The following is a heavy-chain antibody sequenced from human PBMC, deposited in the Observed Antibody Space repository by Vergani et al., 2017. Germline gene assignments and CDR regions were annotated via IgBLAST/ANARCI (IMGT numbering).Heavy chain of an antibody. CDR2: ISSSGSTI. D-gene: IGHD3-10*01. CDR1: GFTFSSYE. V-gene: IGHV3-48*03. Sequence: EVQLVESGGGLVQPGGSLRLSCAASGFTFSSYEMNWVRQAPGKGLEWVSYISSSGSTIYNADSVKGRFTISRDNAKNSLYLQMNSLRAEDTAVYYCAELNVLLWFGDPKDYGMDVWGQGP. CDR3: AELNVLLWFGDPKDYGMDV. J-gene: IGHJ6*02.